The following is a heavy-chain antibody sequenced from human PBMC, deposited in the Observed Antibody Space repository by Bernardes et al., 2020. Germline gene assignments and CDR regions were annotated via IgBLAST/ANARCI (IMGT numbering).Heavy chain of an antibody. CDR1: GFTFSSYV. CDR3: VKGGPYSSSSGWFGP. Sequence: GGSLRLSCSASGFTFSSYVMHWVRQAPGKGLEYVSTISSNGGSTYYADSVKGRFTISRDSSKNTLYLQMSSLRAEDTAVYYCVKGGPYSSSSGWFGPWGQGTLVTVSS. V-gene: IGHV3-64D*06. CDR2: ISSNGGST. J-gene: IGHJ5*02. D-gene: IGHD6-13*01.